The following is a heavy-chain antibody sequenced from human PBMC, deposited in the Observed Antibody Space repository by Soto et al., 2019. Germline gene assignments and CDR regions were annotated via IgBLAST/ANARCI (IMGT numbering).Heavy chain of an antibody. CDR3: AKVSCSGGSCYYFDY. J-gene: IGHJ4*02. V-gene: IGHV3-23*01. Sequence: EVQLLESGGGLVQPGGALRLSCAASGFTFSSDAMSWVRQAPGKGLECVSAISGSGGSTYYAVSVKGRFTITRDNSKNTLYLQMNSLRAEDTAVYYCAKVSCSGGSCYYFDYWGQGTLVTVSS. CDR2: ISGSGGST. D-gene: IGHD2-15*01. CDR1: GFTFSSDA.